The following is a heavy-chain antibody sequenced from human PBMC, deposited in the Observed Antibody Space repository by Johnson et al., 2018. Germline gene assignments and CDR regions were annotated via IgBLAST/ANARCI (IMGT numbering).Heavy chain of an antibody. V-gene: IGHV3-23*01. CDR1: GFTFSSYT. CDR3: ANTVSDYGDYVYLQN. CDR2: ISTSGHST. D-gene: IGHD4-17*01. J-gene: IGHJ1*01. Sequence: EVQLLESGGGLVQPGGSLRLSCTASGFTFSSYTMSWVRPSPEKGLEWISDISTSGHSTYHADSVKGRFTISRDNSKNTLYLQLSSLRAEDTAVYFCANTVSDYGDYVYLQNWGKGTLVTVSS.